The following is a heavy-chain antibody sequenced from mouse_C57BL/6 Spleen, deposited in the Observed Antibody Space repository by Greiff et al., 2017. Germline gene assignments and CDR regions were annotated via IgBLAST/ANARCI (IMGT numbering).Heavy chain of an antibody. CDR2: ISSGSSTI. Sequence: EVQGVESGGGLVKPGGSLKLSCAASGFTFSDYGMHWVRQAPEKGLEWVAYISSGSSTIYYADTVKGRFTISRDNAKNTLFLQMTSLRSEDTAMYYCASSLYYYAMDYWGQGTSVTVSS. J-gene: IGHJ4*01. CDR1: GFTFSDYG. V-gene: IGHV5-17*01. CDR3: ASSLYYYAMDY.